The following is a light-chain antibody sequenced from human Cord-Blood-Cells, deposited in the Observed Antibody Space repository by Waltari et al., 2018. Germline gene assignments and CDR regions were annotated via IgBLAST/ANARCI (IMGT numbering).Light chain of an antibody. CDR3: QQYGSSPYT. J-gene: IGKJ2*01. CDR1: QSVSSSY. V-gene: IGKV3-20*01. CDR2: GAS. Sequence: EIVLTQSPGTLSLSPGERATISCRASQSVSSSYLAWYQQKPGQAPRLLIYGASSRATGIPDRFSGSGSGTDFTLTISRLEPEDFAVYYCQQYGSSPYTFGQGTKQEIK.